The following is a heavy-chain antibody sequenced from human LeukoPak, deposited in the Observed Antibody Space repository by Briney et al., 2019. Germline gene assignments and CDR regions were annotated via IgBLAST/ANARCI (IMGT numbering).Heavy chain of an antibody. CDR1: GFTFSSYS. CDR2: ISTTSSYI. V-gene: IGHV3-21*01. D-gene: IGHD3-22*01. Sequence: GGSLRLSCGASGFTFSSYSMNWVRQAPGKGLEWVSSISTTSSYIYYADSVKGRFTISRDNAKNSLYLQMNSLRAEDTAVYYCARGDYYDSSGYYYEAYWGQGTLVTVSS. J-gene: IGHJ4*02. CDR3: ARGDYYDSSGYYYEAY.